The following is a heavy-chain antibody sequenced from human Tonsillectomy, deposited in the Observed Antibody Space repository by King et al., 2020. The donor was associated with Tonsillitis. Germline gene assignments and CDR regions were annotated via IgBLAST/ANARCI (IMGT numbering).Heavy chain of an antibody. CDR2: IRYDGSNK. CDR3: AKGFLWAGYGLPS. Sequence: VQLVESGGGVVQPGGSLRLSCAASGFTFSNYGMHWVRQAPGKGLEWVAFIRYDGSNKYYADSVKGRFTISRDNSKNTLYVQMNSLRAEDTAVYYCAKGFLWAGYGLPSWGQGTLVTVSS. CDR1: GFTFSNYG. D-gene: IGHD5-18*01. J-gene: IGHJ5*02. V-gene: IGHV3-30*02.